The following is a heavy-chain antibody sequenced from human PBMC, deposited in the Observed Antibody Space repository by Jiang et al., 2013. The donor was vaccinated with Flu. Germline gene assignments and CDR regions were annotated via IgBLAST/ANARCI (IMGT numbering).Heavy chain of an antibody. CDR2: IYYSGST. J-gene: IGHJ4*02. V-gene: IGHV4-39*01. CDR3: ARHGGLAYCGGDCYPFDY. Sequence: SGGSISSSSYYWGWIRQPPGKGLEWIGSIYYSGSTYYNPSLKSRVTISVDTSKNQFSLKLSSVTAADTAVYYCARHGGLAYCGGDCYPFDYWGQGTLVTVSS. CDR1: GGSISSSSYY. D-gene: IGHD2-21*02.